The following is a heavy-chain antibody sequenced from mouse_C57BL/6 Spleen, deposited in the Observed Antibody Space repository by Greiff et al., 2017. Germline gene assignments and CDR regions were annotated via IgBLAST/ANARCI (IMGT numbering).Heavy chain of an antibody. D-gene: IGHD1-1*01. Sequence: QVQLQQPGAELVMPGASVKLSCQASGYTFTSYWMHWVKQRPGQGLEWIGEIDPSDSYTNYNQKFKGKSTLTVDKSSSTAYMQLSSLTSEDSAVYYWARKGDYYGSSRYWYFDVWGTGTTVTVSS. CDR3: ARKGDYYGSSRYWYFDV. V-gene: IGHV1-69*01. CDR1: GYTFTSYW. CDR2: IDPSDSYT. J-gene: IGHJ1*03.